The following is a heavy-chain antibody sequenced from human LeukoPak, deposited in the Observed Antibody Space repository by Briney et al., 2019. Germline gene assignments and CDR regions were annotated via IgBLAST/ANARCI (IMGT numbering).Heavy chain of an antibody. D-gene: IGHD5-12*01. J-gene: IGHJ4*02. V-gene: IGHV1-2*02. CDR2: INPNSGGT. CDR3: ARDQSGYDFTLYYFDY. CDR1: GYTFTGYY. Sequence: GASVKVSCKASGYTFTGYYMHWVRQAPGQGLGWMGWINPNSGGTNYAQKFQGRVTMTRDTSISTAYMELSRLRSDDTAVYYCARDQSGYDFTLYYFDYWGQGTLVTVSS.